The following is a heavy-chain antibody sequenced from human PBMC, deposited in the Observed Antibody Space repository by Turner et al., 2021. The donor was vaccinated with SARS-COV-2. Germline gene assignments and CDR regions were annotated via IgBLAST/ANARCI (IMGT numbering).Heavy chain of an antibody. CDR1: GGSLSGYY. CDR3: ARGDDPRKSGVV. CDR2: VHPYVTT. J-gene: IGHJ4*02. Sequence: QVQLQQWGAGPLKPSETLSLICAVNGGSLSGYYWTWIRQPPGKGLEWIGEVHPYVTTDYNPSLKSRVSMSVDTSKNQFSLKLNSVTAADTAFYYCARGDDPRKSGVVWGQGTLVTVSS. V-gene: IGHV4-34*01. D-gene: IGHD3-3*01.